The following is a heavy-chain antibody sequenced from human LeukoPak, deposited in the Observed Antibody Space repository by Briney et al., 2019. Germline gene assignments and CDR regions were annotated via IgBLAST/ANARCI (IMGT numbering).Heavy chain of an antibody. Sequence: SETLSLTCAVYGGSFCGYYWSWIRQPPGKGLEWIGEINHSGSTNYNPSLKSRVTISVDTSKNQFSLKLSSVTAADTAVYYCARVAPDYGDYPEYYYYMDVWGKGTTVTVSS. CDR1: GGSFCGYY. J-gene: IGHJ6*03. D-gene: IGHD4-17*01. V-gene: IGHV4-34*01. CDR3: ARVAPDYGDYPEYYYYMDV. CDR2: INHSGST.